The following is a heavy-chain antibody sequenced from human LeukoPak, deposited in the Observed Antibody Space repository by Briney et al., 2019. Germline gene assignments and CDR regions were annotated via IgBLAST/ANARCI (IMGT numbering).Heavy chain of an antibody. Sequence: PGGSLRLSCAASGFTFSSYGMHWVRQAPGKGLEWVAVIWYDGSNKYYADSVKGRFTISRDNSKNTLYLQMNSLRAEDTAVYYCAKGLAVAGGEYWGQGTLVTVSS. J-gene: IGHJ4*02. CDR2: IWYDGSNK. CDR3: AKGLAVAGGEY. V-gene: IGHV3-33*06. CDR1: GFTFSSYG. D-gene: IGHD6-19*01.